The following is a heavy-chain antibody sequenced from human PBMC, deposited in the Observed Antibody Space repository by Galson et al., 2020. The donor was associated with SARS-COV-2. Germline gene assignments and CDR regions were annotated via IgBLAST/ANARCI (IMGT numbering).Heavy chain of an antibody. CDR3: ARPQYYYGSGSYRFDAFDI. V-gene: IGHV4-39*07. CDR2: IYYSGTT. Sequence: SETLSLTCTVSGGSISTTSYFWGWIRQPPGKGLEWLGTIYYSGTTYYNPSLRSRVTISVDTSKNQFSLKLTSVTPADTAVYYCARPQYYYGSGSYRFDAFDIWGQGTMVTVSS. CDR1: GGSISTTSYF. D-gene: IGHD3-10*01. J-gene: IGHJ3*02.